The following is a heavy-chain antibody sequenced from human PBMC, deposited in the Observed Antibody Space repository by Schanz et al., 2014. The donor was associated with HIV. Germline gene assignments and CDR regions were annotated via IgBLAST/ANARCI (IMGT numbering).Heavy chain of an antibody. V-gene: IGHV3-30-3*01. J-gene: IGHJ4*02. D-gene: IGHD2-15*01. CDR1: GFTFSNYA. CDR2: ISYDGSNK. CDR3: ARGGIWEWDQPDFDY. Sequence: QVQLVESGGGVVQPGRSLRLSCAVSGFTFSNYAMHWVRQAPGKGLEWVAVISYDGSNKYYADSGKGRFTISRDNSKNTLYLQMNSLRADDTAVYYCARGGIWEWDQPDFDYWGQGTLVTVSS.